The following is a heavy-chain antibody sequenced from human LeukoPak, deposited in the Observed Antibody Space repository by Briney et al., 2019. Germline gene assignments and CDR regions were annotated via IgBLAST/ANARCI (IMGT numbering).Heavy chain of an antibody. D-gene: IGHD2-15*01. CDR3: ARAVYCSGGGCFWYFDL. CDR2: IKTDGSQI. CDR1: GFTFSSYW. J-gene: IGHJ2*01. Sequence: GGSLRLSCVASGFTFSSYWMTWVRQAPGKGLEWVANIKTDGSQIYYVDSVKGRFTISRDNAKNSLYLQMNSLRAEDTAVYYCARAVYCSGGGCFWYFDLWGRGTLVTVSS. V-gene: IGHV3-7*01.